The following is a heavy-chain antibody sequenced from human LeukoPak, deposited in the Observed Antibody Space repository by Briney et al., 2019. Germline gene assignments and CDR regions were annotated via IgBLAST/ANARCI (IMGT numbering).Heavy chain of an antibody. J-gene: IGHJ4*02. Sequence: PGGSLRLSCAASGFTFDDYAMHWVRQAPGKGLEWVSGISWSSGSIGYADSVKGRFTISRDNAKNSLYLQMNSLRAEDTALYYCAKDIGDQFGVLDYWGQGTLVTVSS. D-gene: IGHD3-10*01. V-gene: IGHV3-9*01. CDR2: ISWSSGSI. CDR3: AKDIGDQFGVLDY. CDR1: GFTFDDYA.